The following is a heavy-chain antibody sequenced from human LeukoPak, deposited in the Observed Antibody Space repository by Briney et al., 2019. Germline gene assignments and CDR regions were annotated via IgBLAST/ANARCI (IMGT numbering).Heavy chain of an antibody. D-gene: IGHD7-27*01. CDR2: ISGSGGST. CDR1: GFTFSSYA. Sequence: LTGGSLRLSCAASGFTFSSYAMSWVRQAPGKGLERVSAISGSGGSTYYADSVKGRFTISRDNSKNTLYLQMNSLRAEDTALYYCARVHVLTGDNLDYWGQGTLVTVSS. J-gene: IGHJ4*02. CDR3: ARVHVLTGDNLDY. V-gene: IGHV3-23*01.